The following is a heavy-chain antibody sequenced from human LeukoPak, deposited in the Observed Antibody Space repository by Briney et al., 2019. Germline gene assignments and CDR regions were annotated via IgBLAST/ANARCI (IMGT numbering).Heavy chain of an antibody. V-gene: IGHV5-51*01. D-gene: IGHD6-19*01. CDR3: ARIDVPVAEDAFDI. J-gene: IGHJ3*02. CDR2: IYPGDSDT. CDR1: GYSFTSYW. Sequence: PGDSLKISCKGSGYSFTSYWISWVRQMPGKGLEWMGIIYPGDSDTRYSPSFQGQITISADKSISTAYLQWSSLKASDTAMYYCARIDVPVAEDAFDIWGQGTMVTVSS.